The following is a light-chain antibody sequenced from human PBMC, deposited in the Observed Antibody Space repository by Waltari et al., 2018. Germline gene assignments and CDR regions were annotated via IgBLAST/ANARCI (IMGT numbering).Light chain of an antibody. CDR2: ADP. V-gene: IGLV3-1*01. Sequence: SFELTQPSSVSVSPGPTASMTCSGDHFGSTWTSRDQQKAGQSPVLVIYADPARPSAVPGRFSAARSGDTVTLNISGTQDLDEADYYCQTWDSNIFVFGPGTKVTVL. CDR1: HFGSTW. J-gene: IGLJ1*01. CDR3: QTWDSNIFV.